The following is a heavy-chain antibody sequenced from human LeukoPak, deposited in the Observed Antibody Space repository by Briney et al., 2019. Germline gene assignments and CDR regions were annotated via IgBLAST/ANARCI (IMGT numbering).Heavy chain of an antibody. V-gene: IGHV3-21*01. CDR1: GFTFSSYS. CDR3: ARSPSDGIHFDS. CDR2: ISSSSSHI. D-gene: IGHD5-18*01. J-gene: IGHJ4*02. Sequence: GGSLGLSCAASGFTFSSYSMSWVRQAPGKGLEWVSSISSSSSHIYYADSVKGRFTISRDNAKSSLYLQMNSLRAEDTAVYYCARSPSDGIHFDSWGQGTLVTVSS.